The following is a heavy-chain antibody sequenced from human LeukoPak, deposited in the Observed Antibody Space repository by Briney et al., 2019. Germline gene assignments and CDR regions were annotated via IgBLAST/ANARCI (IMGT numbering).Heavy chain of an antibody. CDR1: GFTFSDYY. D-gene: IGHD2-15*01. CDR3: AGVAPGNYFDY. Sequence: GGSLRLSCAASGFTFSDYYMSWIRQAPGKGLECVSYISPSSSYTNYADSVKGRFTISRDNAKNSLYLRMNSLRAEDTAVYYCAGVAPGNYFDYWGQGTLVTVSS. CDR2: ISPSSSYT. V-gene: IGHV3-11*03. J-gene: IGHJ4*02.